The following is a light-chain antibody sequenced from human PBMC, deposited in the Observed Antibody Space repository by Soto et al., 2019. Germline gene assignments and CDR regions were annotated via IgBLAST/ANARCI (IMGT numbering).Light chain of an antibody. Sequence: DIQMTQSPSSLSASVGDRVTITCQASHDIKKFLNWFQEKPGKAPELLIYDASNLQTGVPPRFSGSGSGTHFTFTISSLQPEDIATYYCQRYDTYSGTFGPGTKVDIK. J-gene: IGKJ3*01. CDR3: QRYDTYSGT. V-gene: IGKV1-33*01. CDR2: DAS. CDR1: HDIKKF.